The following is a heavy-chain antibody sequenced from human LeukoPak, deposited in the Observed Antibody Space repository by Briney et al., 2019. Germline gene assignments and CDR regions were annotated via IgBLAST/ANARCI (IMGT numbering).Heavy chain of an antibody. D-gene: IGHD3-10*01. CDR1: GYPFTDYY. CDR2: INPNSGAT. J-gene: IGHJ5*02. Sequence: ASVKVSCKASGYPFTDYYIHWVRQAPGQGLQWMGWINPNSGATNYAAKFQGRVTMTTDTSTSTAYMELKSLRSDDTAVYYCARGGHRRYYYTSGSAFDPWGQGTLVTVSS. CDR3: ARGGHRRYYYTSGSAFDP. V-gene: IGHV1-2*02.